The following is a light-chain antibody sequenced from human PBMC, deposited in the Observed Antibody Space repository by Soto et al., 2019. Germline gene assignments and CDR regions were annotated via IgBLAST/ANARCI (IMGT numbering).Light chain of an antibody. CDR2: EVS. Sequence: QSALTQPPSASESPGQSVTISCTGTSSDVGGYNYVSWYQQHPGKAPKLMIYEVSKRPSGVPDRFSGSKSGNTASLTVSGLQAEDEADYYCTSHAGSINLVFGGGTKLTVL. J-gene: IGLJ3*02. CDR1: SSDVGGYNY. CDR3: TSHAGSINLV. V-gene: IGLV2-8*01.